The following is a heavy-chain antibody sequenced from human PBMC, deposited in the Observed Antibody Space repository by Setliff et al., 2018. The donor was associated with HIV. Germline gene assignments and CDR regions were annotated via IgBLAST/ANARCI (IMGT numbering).Heavy chain of an antibody. CDR1: GGSISSSSYY. CDR2: IYYSGST. CDR3: AREKSITSAWYGGYYFDY. D-gene: IGHD3-3*01. V-gene: IGHV4-39*01. Sequence: SETLSLTCTVSGGSISSSSYYWGWIRQPPGKGLEWIGSIYYSGSTYYNPSLKSRVTISVDTSKNQFSLKVRPVTAADTAVYYCAREKSITSAWYGGYYFDYWGQGTTVTVSS. J-gene: IGHJ4*02.